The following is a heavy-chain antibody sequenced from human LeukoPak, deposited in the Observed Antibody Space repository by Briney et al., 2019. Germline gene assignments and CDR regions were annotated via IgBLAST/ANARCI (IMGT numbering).Heavy chain of an antibody. Sequence: GGSLRLSCAASGFTFSSYAMSWVRQAPGKGLEWVSAISGSGGSTYYADSVKGRFTISRDNSKNTLYLQMNSLRAEDTAVYYCARTVAGATTGHIDYWGQGTLVTVSS. CDR3: ARTVAGATTGHIDY. J-gene: IGHJ4*02. CDR2: ISGSGGST. V-gene: IGHV3-23*01. CDR1: GFTFSSYA. D-gene: IGHD1-26*01.